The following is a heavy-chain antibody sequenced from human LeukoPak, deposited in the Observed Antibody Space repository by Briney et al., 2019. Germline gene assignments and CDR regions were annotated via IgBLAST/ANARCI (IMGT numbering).Heavy chain of an antibody. Sequence: PSETLSLTCTVSGGSISSSSYYWGWIRQPPGKGLEWIGSIYYSGSTYYNPSLKSRVTISVDTSKNQFSLKLSSVTAADTAVYYCARLNCDFWSGYPKGGRSSLPEGWYFDLWGRGTLVTVSS. V-gene: IGHV4-39*01. CDR3: ARLNCDFWSGYPKGGRSSLPEGWYFDL. CDR2: IYYSGST. CDR1: GGSISSSSYY. J-gene: IGHJ2*01. D-gene: IGHD3-3*01.